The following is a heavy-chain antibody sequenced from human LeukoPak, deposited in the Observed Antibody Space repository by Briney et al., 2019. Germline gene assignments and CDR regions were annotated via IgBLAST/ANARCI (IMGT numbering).Heavy chain of an antibody. CDR2: INSGSYTI. J-gene: IGHJ3*02. D-gene: IGHD1-1*01. V-gene: IGHV3-48*02. CDR3: ARVLLERPGIDSFDM. CDR1: GFRLGSYS. Sequence: GGSLRLSCGASGFRLGSYSMDWVRQVPGKGLEWVSHINSGSYTIYYADSVKGRFIISRDNAGNSLYLQMNSLRDEDTAVYYCARVLLERPGIDSFDMWGQGTMVTVSS.